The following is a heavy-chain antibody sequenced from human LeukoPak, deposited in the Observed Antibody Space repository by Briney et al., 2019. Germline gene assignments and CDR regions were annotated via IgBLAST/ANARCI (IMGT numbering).Heavy chain of an antibody. D-gene: IGHD3-9*01. CDR2: ISAYNGNT. Sequence: GASVKVSCKASGYTFTSYGISWVRQAPGQGLEWMGWISAYNGNTNYAQKLQGRVTMTTDASTSTAYMELRSLRSDDTAVYYCARALLYDNLTGYSFYYWGQGTLVTVSS. CDR1: GYTFTSYG. V-gene: IGHV1-18*04. CDR3: ARALLYDNLTGYSFYY. J-gene: IGHJ4*02.